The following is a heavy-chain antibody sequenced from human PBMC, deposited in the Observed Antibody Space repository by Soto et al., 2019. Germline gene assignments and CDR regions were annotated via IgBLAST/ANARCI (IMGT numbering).Heavy chain of an antibody. CDR2: ISAYNGNT. CDR1: GYTFTSYG. Sequence: ASVKVSCKASGYTFTSYGISWVRQAPGQGLEWMGWISAYNGNTNYAQKLQGRVTMTTDTSTSTAYMELRSLRSDDTAVYYCARDIVVVVATDSAFDIWGQGTMVTVS. V-gene: IGHV1-18*01. J-gene: IGHJ3*02. D-gene: IGHD2-15*01. CDR3: ARDIVVVVATDSAFDI.